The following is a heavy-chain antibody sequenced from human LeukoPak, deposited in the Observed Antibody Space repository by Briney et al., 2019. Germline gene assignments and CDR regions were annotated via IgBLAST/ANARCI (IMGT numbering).Heavy chain of an antibody. V-gene: IGHV3-33*01. CDR2: IWYDGSNK. D-gene: IGHD4-11*01. CDR1: GFTFSSYG. J-gene: IGHJ4*02. CDR3: ARGYGNYGWYFDY. Sequence: GGSLRLSCVASGFTFSSYGMHWVRQAPGKGLEWVAVIWYDGSNKYYADSVQGRFTISRDNSKSTLFLQMTSLRTDDTAVYYCARGYGNYGWYFDYWGQGTLVTVSS.